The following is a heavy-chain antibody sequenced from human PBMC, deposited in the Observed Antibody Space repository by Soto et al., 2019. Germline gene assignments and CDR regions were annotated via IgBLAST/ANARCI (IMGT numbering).Heavy chain of an antibody. J-gene: IGHJ4*02. Sequence: PGGSLRLSCAASGFTFSSYGMHWVRQAPGKGLEWVAVISYDGSNKYYADSVKGRFTISRDNSKNTLYLQMNSLRAEDTAVYYCAKDFYYYDSSGYFDYWGQGTLVTVSS. CDR3: AKDFYYYDSSGYFDY. CDR2: ISYDGSNK. CDR1: GFTFSSYG. V-gene: IGHV3-30*18. D-gene: IGHD3-22*01.